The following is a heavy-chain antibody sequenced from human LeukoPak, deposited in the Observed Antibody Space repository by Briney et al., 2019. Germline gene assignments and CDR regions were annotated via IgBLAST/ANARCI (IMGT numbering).Heavy chain of an antibody. Sequence: GGSLRLSCAASGFTLRSYGMHWARQAPGKGLEGVSFIRDDGSNKYYVDSVKGRFTVSRDDSKDTLYLQLNSLRPEDTAVYYCAKDLHQVFDIWGQGTMVTVSS. D-gene: IGHD2-2*01. J-gene: IGHJ3*02. CDR2: IRDDGSNK. V-gene: IGHV3-30*02. CDR1: GFTLRSYG. CDR3: AKDLHQVFDI.